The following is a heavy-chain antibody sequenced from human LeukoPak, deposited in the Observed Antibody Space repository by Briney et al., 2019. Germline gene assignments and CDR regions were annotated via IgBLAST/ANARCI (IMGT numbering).Heavy chain of an antibody. CDR3: AKKIDTLGTNAFDI. J-gene: IGHJ3*02. V-gene: IGHV3-43*02. CDR2: ISGDGGST. D-gene: IGHD5-18*01. Sequence: GVSLRLSCAASGFTFDDYAMHWVRQVPGKGLEWVSLISGDGGSTYYADSVRGRFTISRDNSKNSLYLQMDSLRTEDTAFYYCAKKIDTLGTNAFDIWGQGTMVTVSS. CDR1: GFTFDDYA.